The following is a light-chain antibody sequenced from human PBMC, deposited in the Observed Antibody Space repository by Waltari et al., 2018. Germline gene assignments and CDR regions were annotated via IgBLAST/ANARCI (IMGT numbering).Light chain of an antibody. CDR1: SSAVGGSNY. CDR2: EVT. Sequence: QSALTQPPSASGSPGQSVTISCTGTSSAVGGSNYVSWYQQRPGKAPKLLIYEVTKRPSGVPARFSGSRSGNTASLTVSGLQAEDEADYYCSSYGGSNTLWVFGTGTKVTVL. CDR3: SSYGGSNTLWV. J-gene: IGLJ1*01. V-gene: IGLV2-8*01.